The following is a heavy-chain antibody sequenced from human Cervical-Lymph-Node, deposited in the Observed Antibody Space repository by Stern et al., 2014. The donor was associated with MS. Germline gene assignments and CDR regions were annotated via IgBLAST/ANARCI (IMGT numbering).Heavy chain of an antibody. D-gene: IGHD3-3*01. Sequence: EVQLVQSGAEVKKPGEFLKISCKGSGYSFTNYWIGWVRQLPGKGLEWMGIIYTCASEAGFSPSFQVQVTISADNSISTAYLQWSSLKASDAAMYYCARGSGRDFFDYWGQGTLVTVSS. CDR3: ARGSGRDFFDY. J-gene: IGHJ4*02. CDR2: IYTCASEA. CDR1: GYSFTNYW. V-gene: IGHV5-51*01.